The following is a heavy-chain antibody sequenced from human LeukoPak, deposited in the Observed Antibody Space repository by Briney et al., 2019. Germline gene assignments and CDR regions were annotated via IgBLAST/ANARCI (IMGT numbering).Heavy chain of an antibody. J-gene: IGHJ4*02. Sequence: PETLSVTCTVSGGSISSSSYYWGWIRQPPGKGLEWIGSIYYSGSTYYNPSLKSRVTISVDTSKNQFSLKLSSVTAADTAVYYCARHEGAAAADADYFEYWGQGTLVTVSS. D-gene: IGHD6-13*01. V-gene: IGHV4-39*01. CDR1: GGSISSSSYY. CDR3: ARHEGAAAADADYFEY. CDR2: IYYSGST.